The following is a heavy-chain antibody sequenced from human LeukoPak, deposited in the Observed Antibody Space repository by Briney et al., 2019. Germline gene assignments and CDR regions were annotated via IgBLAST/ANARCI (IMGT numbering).Heavy chain of an antibody. D-gene: IGHD1/OR15-1a*01. V-gene: IGHV3-7*01. CDR2: IKQDGSEK. CDR3: ARTRPGTGALDV. Sequence: GGSLRLSCVASGITLSTYWMCWVRQAPGKGLEWVANIKQDGSEKYYVDSVKGRFTISRDNAKNSVYLQMNSLGAEDSAVYYCARTRPGTGALDVWGQGTMVTVPS. CDR1: GITLSTYW. J-gene: IGHJ3*01.